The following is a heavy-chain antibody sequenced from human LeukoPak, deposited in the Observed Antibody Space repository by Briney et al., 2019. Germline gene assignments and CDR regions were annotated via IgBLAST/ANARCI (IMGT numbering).Heavy chain of an antibody. CDR2: ISGSGGST. CDR1: GFTFSSYA. Sequence: GGSLRLSCAASGFTFSSYAMSWVRQAPGKGLEWVSAISGSGGSTYYADSVKGRFTISRDNSKNTLYLQMNSLRAEDTAVYYCAKSGKERMYYYDSSGCLNGAFDIWGQGTMVTVSS. J-gene: IGHJ3*02. D-gene: IGHD3-22*01. CDR3: AKSGKERMYYYDSSGCLNGAFDI. V-gene: IGHV3-23*01.